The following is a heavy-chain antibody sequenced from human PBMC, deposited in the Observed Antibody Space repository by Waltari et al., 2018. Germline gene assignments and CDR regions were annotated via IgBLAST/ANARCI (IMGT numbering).Heavy chain of an antibody. CDR1: GGSISSHY. V-gene: IGHV4-59*11. CDR3: ARVLLVGATGWFDP. D-gene: IGHD1-26*01. Sequence: QVQLQESGPGLVKPSETLSLTCTVSGGSISSHYWSWIRQPPGKGLEWIGYIYYSGSTNDNPSLKSRVTISVDTSKNQFSLKLSSVTAADTAVYYCARVLLVGATGWFDPWGQGTLVTVSS. J-gene: IGHJ5*02. CDR2: IYYSGST.